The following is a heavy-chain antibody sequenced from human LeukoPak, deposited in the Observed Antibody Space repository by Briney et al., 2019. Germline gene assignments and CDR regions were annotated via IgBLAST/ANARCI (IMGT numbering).Heavy chain of an antibody. CDR3: AKVDWNHLFDY. D-gene: IGHD1-1*01. V-gene: IGHV3-30-3*01. Sequence: GGSLRLSCAASGFTFSSYAMHWVRQAPGKGLEWVSVISYDGSNKYYADSVKGRFTISRDNSKNTLYLQMNSLRAEDTAVYYCAKVDWNHLFDYWGQGTLVTVSS. CDR2: ISYDGSNK. J-gene: IGHJ4*02. CDR1: GFTFSSYA.